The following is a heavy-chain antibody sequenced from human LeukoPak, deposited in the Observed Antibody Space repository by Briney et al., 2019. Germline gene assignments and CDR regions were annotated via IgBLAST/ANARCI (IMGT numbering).Heavy chain of an antibody. CDR2: IYYSGST. CDR1: GGSISSHY. V-gene: IGHV4-59*11. J-gene: IGHJ4*02. CDR3: ARINGYYFDY. Sequence: SETLSLTCTVSGGSISSHYWSWIRQPPGKGLEWIGYIYYSGSTDYNPSLKSRVTISVDTSKNQFSLKLTSVTAADTAVYYCARINGYYFDYWGQGALVSVSS.